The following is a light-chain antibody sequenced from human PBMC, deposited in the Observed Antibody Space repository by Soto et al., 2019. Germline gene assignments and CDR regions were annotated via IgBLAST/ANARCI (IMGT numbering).Light chain of an antibody. J-gene: IGLJ2*01. CDR2: DVS. Sequence: QSALTQPASVSESPGQSITIFCTGTNNDVGAYNFVSWYQQYPGKAPKLMIYDVSNRPSGVSNRFSGSKSGNTASLTISGLRTEDEALYYCSSYTRSDTLAFGGGTKLTVL. CDR3: SSYTRSDTLA. V-gene: IGLV2-14*03. CDR1: NNDVGAYNF.